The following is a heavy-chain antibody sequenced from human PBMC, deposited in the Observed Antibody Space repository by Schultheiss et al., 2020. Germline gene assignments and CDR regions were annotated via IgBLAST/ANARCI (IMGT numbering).Heavy chain of an antibody. Sequence: GASLKISCKASGGTFSSYAISWVRQAPGQGLEWMGGIIPIFGTANYAQKFQGRVTITADESTSTAYMELSSLRSEDTAVYYCARDRREDDYSPPHYGMDVWGQGTTVTVSS. V-gene: IGHV1-69*01. J-gene: IGHJ6*02. CDR3: ARDRREDDYSPPHYGMDV. D-gene: IGHD4-11*01. CDR1: GGTFSSYA. CDR2: IIPIFGTA.